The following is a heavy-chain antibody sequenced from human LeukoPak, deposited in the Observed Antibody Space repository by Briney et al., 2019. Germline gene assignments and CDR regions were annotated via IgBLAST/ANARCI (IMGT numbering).Heavy chain of an antibody. D-gene: IGHD2-15*01. CDR3: ARYCSGGSCYRKYYFDY. J-gene: IGHJ4*02. CDR1: GGSFSGYY. Sequence: NPSETLSLTCAVYGGSFSGYYWSWIRQPPGKGLEWIGEINHSGSTNYNPSLKSRVTISVGTSKNQFSLKLSSVTAADTAVYYCARYCSGGSCYRKYYFDYWGQGTLVTVSS. V-gene: IGHV4-34*01. CDR2: INHSGST.